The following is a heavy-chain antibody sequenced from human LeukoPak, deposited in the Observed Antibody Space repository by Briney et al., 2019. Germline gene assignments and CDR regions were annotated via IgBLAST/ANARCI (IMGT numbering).Heavy chain of an antibody. CDR3: AIMHPYYDGNGYWVQ. CDR2: ISVSGTST. V-gene: IGHV3-23*01. J-gene: IGHJ4*02. CDR1: GFTVSSYA. D-gene: IGHD3-22*01. Sequence: GGSLRLSCAGAGFTVSSYAMSWVRQAPGKWLEWVSGISVSGTSTSNADSVKGRFTISRDKPRHTLYLQMNSLRAEDTALYYCAIMHPYYDGNGYWVQWCQGTLVTVSS.